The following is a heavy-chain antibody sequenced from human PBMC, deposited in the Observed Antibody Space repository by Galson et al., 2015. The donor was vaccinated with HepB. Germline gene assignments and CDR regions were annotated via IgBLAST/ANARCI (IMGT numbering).Heavy chain of an antibody. V-gene: IGHV3-30*04. CDR3: ARDQRRATSSGYYGMDV. CDR1: GFTFSSYA. Sequence: SLRLSCAASGFTFSSYAMHWVRQAPGKGLEWVAVISYDGSNKYYADSVKGRFTISRDNSKNTLYLQMNSLRAEDTAVYYCARDQRRATSSGYYGMDVWGQGTTVTVSS. CDR2: ISYDGSNK. J-gene: IGHJ6*02. D-gene: IGHD3-22*01.